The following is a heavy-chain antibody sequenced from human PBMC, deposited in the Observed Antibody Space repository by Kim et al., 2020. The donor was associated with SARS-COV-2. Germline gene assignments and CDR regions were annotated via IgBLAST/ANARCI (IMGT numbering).Heavy chain of an antibody. Sequence: SVKVSCKASGGTSSSYAISWVRQAPGQGLEWMGGIIPIFGTANYAQKFQGRVTITADESTSTAYMELSSLRSEDTAVYYCARVPVARGVEDYYYYGMDVWGQGTTVTVSS. CDR3: ARVPVARGVEDYYYYGMDV. D-gene: IGHD2-15*01. CDR1: GGTSSSYA. CDR2: IIPIFGTA. V-gene: IGHV1-69*13. J-gene: IGHJ6*02.